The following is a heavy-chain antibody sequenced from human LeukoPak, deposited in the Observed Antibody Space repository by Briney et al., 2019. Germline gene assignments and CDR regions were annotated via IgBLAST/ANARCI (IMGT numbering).Heavy chain of an antibody. CDR1: GFTFTSHW. D-gene: IGHD3-22*01. CDR3: ARVVDDTSVYRPFDY. J-gene: IGHJ4*02. CDR2: IKQDGSEK. V-gene: IGHV3-7*01. Sequence: GGSLRLSCAASGFTFTSHWMSWVRQAPGKGLEWVAQIKQDGSEKYYVDSLKDRFTISRDNGKNSLHLRMNSLRAEDTAVYYCARVVDDTSVYRPFDYWGQGTLVTVSS.